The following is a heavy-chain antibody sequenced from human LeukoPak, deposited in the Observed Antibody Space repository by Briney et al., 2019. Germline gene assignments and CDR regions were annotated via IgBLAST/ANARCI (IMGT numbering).Heavy chain of an antibody. CDR3: AKDSPAARRLDAFDI. V-gene: IGHV3-23*01. CDR2: ISGSGGST. J-gene: IGHJ3*02. Sequence: GGSLRLSCAASGFTCSSYAMSWVRQAPGKGLEWVSAISGSGGSTYYADSVKGRVTISRDNSKNTLYLHMNSMRAEDTAVYYCAKDSPAARRLDAFDIWGQGTMVTVSS. D-gene: IGHD2-2*01. CDR1: GFTCSSYA.